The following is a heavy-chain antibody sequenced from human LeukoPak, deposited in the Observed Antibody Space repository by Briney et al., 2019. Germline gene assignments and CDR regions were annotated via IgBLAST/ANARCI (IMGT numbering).Heavy chain of an antibody. CDR3: AKDIYREYYYYYYMDV. CDR2: ISWNSGSI. Sequence: GGSLRLSCAASGFTFDDYAMHWVRQAPGKGLEWVSGISWNSGSIGYADSVKGRFTISRDNAKNSLYLQMNSLRAEDTALYYCAKDIYREYYYYYYMDVWGKGTTVTISS. V-gene: IGHV3-9*01. D-gene: IGHD1-26*01. CDR1: GFTFDDYA. J-gene: IGHJ6*03.